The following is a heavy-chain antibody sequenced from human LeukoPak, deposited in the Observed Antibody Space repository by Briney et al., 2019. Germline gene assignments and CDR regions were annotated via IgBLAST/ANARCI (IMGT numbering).Heavy chain of an antibody. Sequence: GASVKVSCKASGYTFTSYGISWVRQAPGQGLEWMGWISAYNGNTNYAQKLQGRVTMTTDTSTSTAYMELRSLRSDDTAVYYCARSYSGSYSGWFDPWGQGTLVTVSS. D-gene: IGHD1-26*01. J-gene: IGHJ5*02. CDR1: GYTFTSYG. CDR2: ISAYNGNT. V-gene: IGHV1-18*01. CDR3: ARSYSGSYSGWFDP.